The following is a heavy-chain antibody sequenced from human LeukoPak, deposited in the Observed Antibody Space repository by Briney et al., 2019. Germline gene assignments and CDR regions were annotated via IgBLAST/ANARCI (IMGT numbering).Heavy chain of an antibody. CDR3: AKLGGHPLHNYYVGV. V-gene: IGHV3-23*01. J-gene: IGHJ6*03. CDR2: ILDSGYST. D-gene: IGHD3-16*01. Sequence: GGSLRLSCAASGFTFSSYSMSWVRQAPGKGLEWVSGILDSGYSTYYANSVKGRFTISRHHSNHTLYLQMNRLRAEDKGVYYCAKLGGHPLHNYYVGVWGKGTTVAVSS. CDR1: GFTFSSYS.